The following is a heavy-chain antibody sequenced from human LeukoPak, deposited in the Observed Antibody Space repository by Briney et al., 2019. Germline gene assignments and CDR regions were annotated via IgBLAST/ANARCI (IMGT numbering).Heavy chain of an antibody. V-gene: IGHV1-69*13. D-gene: IGHD5-12*01. CDR2: IIPIFGTA. CDR3: ARDSFGYDYPGHYYYYMDV. CDR1: GGTFSSYA. Sequence: ASVKVSCKASGGTFSSYAISWVRQAPGQGLEWMGGIIPIFGTADYAQKFQGRVTITADESTSTAYMELSSLRSEDTAVYYCARDSFGYDYPGHYYYYMDVWGKGTTVTVPS. J-gene: IGHJ6*03.